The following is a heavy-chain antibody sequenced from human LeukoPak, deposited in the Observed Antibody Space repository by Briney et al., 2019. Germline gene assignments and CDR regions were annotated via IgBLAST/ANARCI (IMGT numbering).Heavy chain of an antibody. J-gene: IGHJ6*03. D-gene: IGHD3-9*01. CDR3: ARGRRYFDILRYYYYMDV. CDR1: GYTFTSNY. CDR2: ISPSGGST. Sequence: ASVKVSCKAFGYTFTSNYMHWVRQAPGQGPEWMGVISPSGGSTTYAQKFQGRVTITRNTSISTAYMELSSLRSEDTAVYYCARGRRYFDILRYYYYMDVWGKGTTVTVSS. V-gene: IGHV1-46*01.